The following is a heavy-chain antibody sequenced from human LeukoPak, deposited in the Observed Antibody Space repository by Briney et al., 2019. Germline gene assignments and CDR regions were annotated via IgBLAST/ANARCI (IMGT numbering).Heavy chain of an antibody. CDR3: ARDQAGFDY. D-gene: IGHD6-19*01. CDR1: GFSFSSYA. J-gene: IGHJ4*02. Sequence: GGSLRLSCAASGFSFSSYAMHWVRQAPGKGLEYVSTISSNGGSTYYANSVKGRFTISRDNSKNTLYLQMGSLRAEDMAVYYCARDQAGFDYWGQGTLVTVSS. V-gene: IGHV3-64*01. CDR2: ISSNGGST.